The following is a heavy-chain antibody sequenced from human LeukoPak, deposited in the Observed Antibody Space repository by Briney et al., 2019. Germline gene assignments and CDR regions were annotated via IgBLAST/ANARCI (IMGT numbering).Heavy chain of an antibody. CDR1: GGSISSYY. D-gene: IGHD3-9*01. J-gene: IGHJ4*02. V-gene: IGHV4-59*08. Sequence: SETLSLTCTVSGGSISSYYWSWIRQPPGKGLEWIGYIYYSGSTNYNPSLKSRVTISVDTSKNQFSLKLSSVTAADTAVYYCARAQGYFDWLLFTFDYWGQGTLVTVSS. CDR3: ARAQGYFDWLLFTFDY. CDR2: IYYSGST.